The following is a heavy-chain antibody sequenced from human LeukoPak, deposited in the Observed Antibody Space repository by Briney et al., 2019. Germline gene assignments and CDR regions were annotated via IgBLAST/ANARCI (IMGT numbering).Heavy chain of an antibody. J-gene: IGHJ3*02. Sequence: GGSLRLSCAASGFTFSSYSMNWVRQAPGKGLEWVSSISSSSSYIYYADSVKGRFTISRDNAKNSLYLQMNSLGAEDTAVYYCARDRGSSGYYTHDAFDIWGQGTMVTVSS. V-gene: IGHV3-21*04. D-gene: IGHD3-3*01. CDR2: ISSSSSYI. CDR3: ARDRGSSGYYTHDAFDI. CDR1: GFTFSSYS.